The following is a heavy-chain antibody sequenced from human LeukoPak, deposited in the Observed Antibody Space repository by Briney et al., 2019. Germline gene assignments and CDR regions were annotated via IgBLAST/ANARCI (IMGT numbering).Heavy chain of an antibody. Sequence: PSETLSLTCTVSGGSISSGDYYWSWIRQPPGKGLEWIGNIYYSGSTYYNPSLKSRVTISVDTSKNQFSLKLSSVTAADTAVYYCARDQLEERGYYEWGQGTLVTVSS. CDR2: IYYSGST. J-gene: IGHJ4*02. CDR3: ARDQLEERGYYE. CDR1: GGSISSGDYY. V-gene: IGHV4-30-4*01. D-gene: IGHD3-22*01.